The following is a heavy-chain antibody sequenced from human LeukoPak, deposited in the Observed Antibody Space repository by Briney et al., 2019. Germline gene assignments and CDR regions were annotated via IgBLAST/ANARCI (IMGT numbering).Heavy chain of an antibody. V-gene: IGHV1-18*01. CDR1: GYTLTSYG. Sequence: ASVKVSCKASGYTLTSYGISWVRQAPGQGLEWMGWISAYNGNTNYAQKLQGRVTMTTDTSTSTAYMELRSLRSDDTAVYYCARDPPQLALGWLDPWGQGTLVTVSS. D-gene: IGHD6-13*01. CDR3: ARDPPQLALGWLDP. CDR2: ISAYNGNT. J-gene: IGHJ5*02.